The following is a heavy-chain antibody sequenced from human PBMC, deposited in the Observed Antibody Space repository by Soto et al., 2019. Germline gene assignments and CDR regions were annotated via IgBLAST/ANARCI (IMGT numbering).Heavy chain of an antibody. CDR2: ISAYNGNT. D-gene: IGHD3-10*01. CDR3: ASDYGSGSYRSGSHY. V-gene: IGHV1-18*01. Sequence: QVQLVQSGAEVKKPGASVKVSCKASGYTFTSYGISWVRQAPGQGLEWMGWISAYNGNTNYAQKLQGTVTMTTDTSTSAAYMELSSLRSDATAVYDCASDYGSGSYRSGSHYWGQGTLVTVSS. CDR1: GYTFTSYG. J-gene: IGHJ4*02.